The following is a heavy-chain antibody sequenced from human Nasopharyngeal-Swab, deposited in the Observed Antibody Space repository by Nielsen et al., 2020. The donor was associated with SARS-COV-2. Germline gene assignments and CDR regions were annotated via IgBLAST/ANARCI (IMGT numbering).Heavy chain of an antibody. CDR3: ARGENNYDSSGYGPPTD. J-gene: IGHJ4*02. CDR2: ISYDGSNK. V-gene: IGHV3-30*04. D-gene: IGHD3-22*01. Sequence: GESLKISCAASGFTFSSYAMHWVRQAPGKGLEWVAVISYDGSNKYYADSVKGRFTISRDNSKNTLYLQMNSLRAEDTAVYYCARGENNYDSSGYGPPTDWGQGTLVTVSS. CDR1: GFTFSSYA.